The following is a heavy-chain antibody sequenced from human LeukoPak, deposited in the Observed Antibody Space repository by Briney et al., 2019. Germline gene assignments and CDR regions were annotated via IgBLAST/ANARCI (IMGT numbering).Heavy chain of an antibody. CDR1: GFTFSSYS. J-gene: IGHJ4*02. D-gene: IGHD3-9*01. CDR3: ARDRLPSYDILTGYPY. Sequence: AGSLRLSCAASGFTFSSYSMNWVRQAPGKGLEWVSSISSSSSYIYYADSVKGRFTISRDNAKNSLYLQMNSLRAEDTAVYYCARDRLPSYDILTGYPYWGQGTLVTVSS. CDR2: ISSSSSYI. V-gene: IGHV3-21*01.